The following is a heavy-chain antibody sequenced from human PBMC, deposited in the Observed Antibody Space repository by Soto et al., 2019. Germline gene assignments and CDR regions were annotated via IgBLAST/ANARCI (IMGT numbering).Heavy chain of an antibody. CDR1: GYTFTDYG. CDR2: ISPSSGYT. CDR3: AREMWTRSGPQNFFDY. V-gene: IGHV1-18*01. J-gene: IGHJ4*02. Sequence: QVQVVQSEDQVKQPGASVKVSCKASGYTFTDYGFCWVRQVPGQGLEWMGYISPSSGYTTYAPNLQERVIITTDRSTTTVYMELRSLTSDDTAVYYCAREMWTRSGPQNFFDYWGQGALVTVSS. D-gene: IGHD6-25*01.